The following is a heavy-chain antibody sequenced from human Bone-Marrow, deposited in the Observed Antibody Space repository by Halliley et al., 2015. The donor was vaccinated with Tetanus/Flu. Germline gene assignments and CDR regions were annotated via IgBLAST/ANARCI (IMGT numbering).Heavy chain of an antibody. CDR3: AREGAYSPGGVNYYSMDV. V-gene: IGHV3-74*01. J-gene: IGHJ6*02. CDR1: GFTLSGYW. CDR2: INSDGSTT. Sequence: SLRLSCAASGFTLSGYWMHWVRQAPGKGLVWASRINSDGSTTSYADSVKGRFTISRDNAKNTLYLQMNSLRAEDTAVFYCAREGAYSPGGVNYYSMDVWGQGTTVTVAS. D-gene: IGHD6-13*01.